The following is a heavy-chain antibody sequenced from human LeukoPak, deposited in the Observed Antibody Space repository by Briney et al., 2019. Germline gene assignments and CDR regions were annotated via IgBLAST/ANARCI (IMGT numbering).Heavy chain of an antibody. CDR1: GYTFTGYY. CDR2: INPNSGGT. Sequence: GASVKVSCKASGYTFTGYYMHWVRQAPGQGLEWMGWINPNSGGTNYAQKFQGRVTMTRDTSTSTDYMELSSLRSEDTAIYYCARDNSVGDNAWWFDPWGQGTLGTVSS. V-gene: IGHV1-2*02. J-gene: IGHJ5*02. D-gene: IGHD1-26*01. CDR3: ARDNSVGDNAWWFDP.